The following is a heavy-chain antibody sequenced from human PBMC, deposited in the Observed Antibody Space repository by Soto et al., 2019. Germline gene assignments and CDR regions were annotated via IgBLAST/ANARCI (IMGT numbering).Heavy chain of an antibody. CDR1: GYAFTNYG. Sequence: QVQRVQSGADVKKPGASVKVSCKASGYAFTNYGISWVRQAPGQGLEWMGWISAYNGKTNYAQKLQGRVTMTTDTSTSTAYMELRSLRSDDTAVYYCARDIVVVPAAIPHPFDYWGQGTLVTVSS. CDR3: ARDIVVVPAAIPHPFDY. CDR2: ISAYNGKT. J-gene: IGHJ4*02. V-gene: IGHV1-18*01. D-gene: IGHD2-2*01.